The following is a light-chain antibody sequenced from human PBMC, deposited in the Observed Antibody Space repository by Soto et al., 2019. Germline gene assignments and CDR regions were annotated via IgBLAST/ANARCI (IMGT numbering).Light chain of an antibody. V-gene: IGLV3-21*02. J-gene: IGLJ2*01. CDR3: QLWDDSSDHPVL. CDR2: DDT. Sequence: SSVLTQPPSVSVAPGQTARVTCGGSNSGSKSVHWYQQKPGLAPVLVVYDDTDRPSGIPERFSGSKSGSTATLTISRVEAGDEADYYCQLWDDSSDHPVLFGGGTKLTVL. CDR1: NSGSKS.